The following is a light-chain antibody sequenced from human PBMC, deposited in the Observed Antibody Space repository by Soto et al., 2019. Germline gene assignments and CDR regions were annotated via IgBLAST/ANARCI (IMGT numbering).Light chain of an antibody. V-gene: IGKV4-1*01. CDR1: QSVLYSSNNKNY. CDR2: WAS. CDR3: QHSGT. Sequence: DIVMTQSPDSLAVSLGERATINCKSNQSVLYSSNNKNYLAWYQQKPGQPPKLLIYWASTRESGVPDRFSGSGSGTDFTLTISSLQAEDVAVYYCQHSGTFGQGTKVEIK. J-gene: IGKJ1*01.